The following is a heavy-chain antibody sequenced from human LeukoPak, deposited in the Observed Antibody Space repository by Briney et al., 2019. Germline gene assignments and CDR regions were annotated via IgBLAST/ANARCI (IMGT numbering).Heavy chain of an antibody. Sequence: SETLSLTCTVSGGSISSYYWSWIRQPPGKGLEWIGYFYHSGSTNYNPSLKSRGTISGDTSKNQFSLKLRSVTAADTAVYYCARGGSREEYYFDYWGQGTLVTVSS. CDR3: ARGGSREEYYFDY. J-gene: IGHJ4*02. D-gene: IGHD1-26*01. CDR1: GGSISSYY. CDR2: FYHSGST. V-gene: IGHV4-59*01.